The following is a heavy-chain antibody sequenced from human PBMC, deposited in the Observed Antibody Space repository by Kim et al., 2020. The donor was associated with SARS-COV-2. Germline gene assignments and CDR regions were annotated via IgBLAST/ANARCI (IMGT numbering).Heavy chain of an antibody. CDR2: IRPDGTTT. Sequence: GGSLRLSCAASGFTFSNYWMHWVRQVPGKGLVWVSRIRPDGTTTDYADSVKGRFTISRDNAKNTLYLQMNSLRADDTALYYCAANTGYWGQGTLVTVSS. J-gene: IGHJ1*01. V-gene: IGHV3-74*01. CDR1: GFTFSNYW. D-gene: IGHD2-8*01. CDR3: AANTGY.